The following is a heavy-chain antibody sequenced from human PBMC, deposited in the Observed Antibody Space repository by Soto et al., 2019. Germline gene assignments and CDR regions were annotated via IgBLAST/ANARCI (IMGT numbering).Heavy chain of an antibody. CDR3: ARNQLYSSSWSDY. V-gene: IGHV3-33*01. D-gene: IGHD6-13*01. Sequence: QVQLVESGGGVVQPGRSLRLSCAASGFTFSSYGMHWVRQAPGKGLEWVAVIWYDGSNKYYADSVKGRFTISRDNSKNTLYLQMNSARAEDTAVYYCARNQLYSSSWSDYWGQRTLVTVSS. J-gene: IGHJ4*02. CDR2: IWYDGSNK. CDR1: GFTFSSYG.